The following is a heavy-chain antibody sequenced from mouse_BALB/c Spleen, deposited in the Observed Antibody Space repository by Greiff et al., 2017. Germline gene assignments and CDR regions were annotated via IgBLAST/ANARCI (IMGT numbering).Heavy chain of an antibody. D-gene: IGHD2-12*01. V-gene: IGHV1S137*01. CDR1: GYTFTDYA. CDR3: ARGPYAYDGYAMDY. Sequence: QVQLKQSGAELVRPGVSVKISCKGSGYTFTDYAMHWVKQSHAKSLEWIGVISTYYGDASYNQKFKGKATMTVDKSSSTAYMELARLTSEDSAIYYCARGPYAYDGYAMDYWGQGTSVTVSS. J-gene: IGHJ4*01. CDR2: ISTYYGDA.